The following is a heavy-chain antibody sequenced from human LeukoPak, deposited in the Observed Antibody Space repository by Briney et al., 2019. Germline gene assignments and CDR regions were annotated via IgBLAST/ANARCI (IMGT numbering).Heavy chain of an antibody. D-gene: IGHD2-8*01. CDR3: ARGVYLGNGYYFDY. CDR1: GGSISSYY. J-gene: IGHJ4*02. V-gene: IGHV4-4*07. Sequence: SETLSLTCTVSGGSISSYYWNWIPQPAGKGLEWIGHIYTSGSTNYNSSLKSRVTMSVDTSKNQFSVKLNSVIAADTAMYYCARGVYLGNGYYFDYWGQGTLVTVSS. CDR2: IYTSGST.